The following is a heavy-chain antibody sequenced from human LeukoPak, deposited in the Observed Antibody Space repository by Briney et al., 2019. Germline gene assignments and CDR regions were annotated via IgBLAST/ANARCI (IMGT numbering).Heavy chain of an antibody. D-gene: IGHD3-16*02. J-gene: IGHJ4*02. CDR2: INPNNGGT. V-gene: IGHV1-2*02. Sequence: ASVKVSCTASGYTFTGYYMHWGRQAPGQRLECSGWINPNNGGTNYAQKFQGTVTMTRDTSISTAYMELSRLRSDDTAVYYCARDRGYDYVGGNYRYSWYRDTVFDYWGQGTLVTVSS. CDR3: ARDRGYDYVGGNYRYSWYRDTVFDY. CDR1: GYTFTGYY.